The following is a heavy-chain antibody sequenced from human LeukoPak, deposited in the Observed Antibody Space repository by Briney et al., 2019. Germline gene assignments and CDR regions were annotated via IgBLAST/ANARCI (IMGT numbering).Heavy chain of an antibody. D-gene: IGHD3-10*01. J-gene: IGHJ4*02. Sequence: PGGSLRLSCAASGFTFSTYSLNWVRQAPGKGLEWVSSITVSTSYIYYADSVKGRFTISRDNAKNSLYLQMNSLRAEDTAVYYCARDPPIIIDTTFFDYWGQGTLVTVSS. CDR3: ARDPPIIIDTTFFDY. CDR2: ITVSTSYI. CDR1: GFTFSTYS. V-gene: IGHV3-21*01.